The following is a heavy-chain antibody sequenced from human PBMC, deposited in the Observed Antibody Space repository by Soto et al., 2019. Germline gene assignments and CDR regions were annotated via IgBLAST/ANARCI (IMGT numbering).Heavy chain of an antibody. V-gene: IGHV6-1*01. J-gene: IGHJ3*01. CDR3: AKYNSGPDAFDV. CDR1: GDSVSRNIAA. CDR2: TYYRSKKWSN. D-gene: IGHD6-19*01. Sequence: SQTLSLTCAISGDSVSRNIAAWNWIRQSPSRGLEWLGRTYYRSKKWSNDYAVSVKSRITINSDTSKNQFSLQLNSVTPEDTAIYYCAKYNSGPDAFDVWGHGTMVTVS.